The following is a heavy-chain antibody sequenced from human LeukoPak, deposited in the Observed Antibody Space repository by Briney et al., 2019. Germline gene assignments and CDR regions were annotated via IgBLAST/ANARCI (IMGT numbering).Heavy chain of an antibody. Sequence: GSLRLSCAASGFPFNSFWMHRVRQAPGKGLVWVSDMNEYSTTIRYADSVKGRFTISRDNAKSILYLQMNNLRAEDTAMYFCARGGVNPVDHWGQGTLVTVSS. D-gene: IGHD1-14*01. V-gene: IGHV3-74*01. J-gene: IGHJ4*02. CDR1: GFPFNSFW. CDR3: ARGGVNPVDH. CDR2: MNEYSTTI.